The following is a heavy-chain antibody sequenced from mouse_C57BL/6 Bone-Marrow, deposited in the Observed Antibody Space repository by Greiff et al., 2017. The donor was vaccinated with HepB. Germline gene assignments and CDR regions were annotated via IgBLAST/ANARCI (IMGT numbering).Heavy chain of an antibody. J-gene: IGHJ4*01. Sequence: EVQLQQSGPELVKPGASVKISCKASGYTFTDYYMNWVKQSHGKSLEWIGDINPNNGGTSYNQKFKGKATLTVDKSSSTAYMELRSLTSEDSAVYYCARRDPKNAMDYWGQGTSVTVSS. V-gene: IGHV1-26*01. CDR3: ARRDPKNAMDY. CDR1: GYTFTDYY. CDR2: INPNNGGT.